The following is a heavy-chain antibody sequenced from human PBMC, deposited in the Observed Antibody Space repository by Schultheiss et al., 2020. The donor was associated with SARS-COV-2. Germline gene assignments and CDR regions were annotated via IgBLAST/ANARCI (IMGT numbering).Heavy chain of an antibody. CDR2: IYYSGST. Sequence: SETLSLTCTVSGGSISSSSYYWGWIRQPPGKGLEWIGYIYYSGSTNYNPSLKSRVTISVDTSKNQFSLKLSSVTAADTAVYYCASTHDYSNYPNWFDPWGQGTLVTVSS. CDR3: ASTHDYSNYPNWFDP. V-gene: IGHV4-61*05. D-gene: IGHD4-11*01. CDR1: GGSISSSSYY. J-gene: IGHJ5*02.